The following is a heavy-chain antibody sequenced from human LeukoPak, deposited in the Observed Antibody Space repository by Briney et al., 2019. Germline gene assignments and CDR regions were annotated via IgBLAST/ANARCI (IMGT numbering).Heavy chain of an antibody. J-gene: IGHJ4*02. V-gene: IGHV3-7*01. Sequence: TGGSLRLSCAVSGSTFSSYWMNWVRQAPGKGLEWVANINPTGSGKYYMDSVKGRFTISRDNAKNSLYLEMNSLRVEDTAVYYCGRGDPDYWGQGALVTVSS. CDR2: INPTGSGK. CDR1: GSTFSSYW. CDR3: GRGDPDY.